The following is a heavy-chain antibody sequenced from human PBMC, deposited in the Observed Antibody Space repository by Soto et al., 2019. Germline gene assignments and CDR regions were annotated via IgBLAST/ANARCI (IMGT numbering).Heavy chain of an antibody. V-gene: IGHV3-48*02. J-gene: IGHJ6*02. D-gene: IGHD3-9*01. CDR2: ISSSSSTI. CDR1: GFTFSSYS. Sequence: GGSLRLSCAASGFTFSSYSMNWVRQAPGKGLEWVSYISSSSSTIYYADSVKGRFTISRDNAKNSLYLQMNSLRDEDTAVYYCAREWGALYYDILAGSLSGDVWGQGTTVTVSS. CDR3: AREWGALYYDILAGSLSGDV.